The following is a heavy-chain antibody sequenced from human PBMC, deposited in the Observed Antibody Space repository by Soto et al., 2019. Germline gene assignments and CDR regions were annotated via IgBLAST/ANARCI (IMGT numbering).Heavy chain of an antibody. CDR3: ARDALYSSSWYGDLDN. V-gene: IGHV3-33*01. CDR1: GFTLSDYG. CDR2: IWFDGSNK. Sequence: PGGSLGLSCAASGFTLSDYGIHWVRQAPGKGLEWVALIWFDGSNKYYADSVKGRFTVSRDNSKNTLYLQMNSLRVEDTAVYYCARDALYSSSWYGDLDNWGQGTLVTVSS. D-gene: IGHD6-13*01. J-gene: IGHJ4*02.